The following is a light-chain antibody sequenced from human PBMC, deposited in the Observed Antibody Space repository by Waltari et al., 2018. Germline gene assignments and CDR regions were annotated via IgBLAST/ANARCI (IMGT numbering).Light chain of an antibody. CDR2: GNS. Sequence: QSVLTQPPSVSGAPGQRVTISCTGSSSNIGAGYDVHWYQQLPGTAPKLLIYGNSTRPSGAPDRFSGSKSGTSASLAITGLQAEDEADYYCQSYDSSLSVNYVFGTGTKVTVL. CDR3: QSYDSSLSVNYV. CDR1: SSNIGAGYD. V-gene: IGLV1-40*01. J-gene: IGLJ1*01.